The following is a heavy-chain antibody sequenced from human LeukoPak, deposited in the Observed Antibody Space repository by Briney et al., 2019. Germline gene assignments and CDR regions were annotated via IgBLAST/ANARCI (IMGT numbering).Heavy chain of an antibody. D-gene: IGHD6-25*01. V-gene: IGHV1-2*06. Sequence: GASVKVSCKASGYTFIGYYMHWVRQAPGQGLEWMGRINPNSGGTNYAQKFQGRVTMTRDTSISTAYMELSRLRSDDRAVYYCARGRLDYDAFDIWGQGTMVTVSS. J-gene: IGHJ3*02. CDR3: ARGRLDYDAFDI. CDR1: GYTFIGYY. CDR2: INPNSGGT.